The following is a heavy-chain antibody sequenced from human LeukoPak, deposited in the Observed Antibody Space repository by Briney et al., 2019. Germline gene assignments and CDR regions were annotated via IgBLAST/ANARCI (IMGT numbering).Heavy chain of an antibody. Sequence: GGSLRLSCAASGFIVSSNSMSWVRQAPGKGLEWVSLIYTGGTTYYADSVKGRFIISRDNSKNTLYLQMNSLRAEDTAVYYCARAKPKNMVRGLIMRRESRYYFDYWGQGTLVTVSS. V-gene: IGHV3-66*01. D-gene: IGHD3-10*01. CDR2: IYTGGTT. CDR3: ARAKPKNMVRGLIMRRESRYYFDY. CDR1: GFIVSSNS. J-gene: IGHJ4*02.